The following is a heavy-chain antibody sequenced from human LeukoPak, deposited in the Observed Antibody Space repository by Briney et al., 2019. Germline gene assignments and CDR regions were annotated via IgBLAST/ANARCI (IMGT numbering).Heavy chain of an antibody. V-gene: IGHV4-31*03. CDR3: ARGPHYDILTGYNWYFDL. CDR1: GGSISSGGYY. Sequence: SQTLSHTCIVSGGSISSGGYYWSWIRQHPGKGLEWIGYIYYSGSTYYNPSLKSRVTISVDTSKNQFSLKLSSVTAADTAVYYCARGPHYDILTGYNWYFDLWGRGTLVTVSS. J-gene: IGHJ2*01. CDR2: IYYSGST. D-gene: IGHD3-9*01.